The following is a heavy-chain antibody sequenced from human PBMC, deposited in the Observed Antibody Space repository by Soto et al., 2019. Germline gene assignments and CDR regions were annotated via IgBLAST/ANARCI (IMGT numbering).Heavy chain of an antibody. V-gene: IGHV5-51*01. CDR1: GYSFTSYW. Sequence: PGESLKISCKGSGYSFTSYWIGWVRQMPGKGLEWMGIIYPGDSDTRYSPSFQGQVTISADKSISTAYLQWSSLKASDTAMYYCARFITMVRGVPNYYFDYWGKGTLVTVSS. CDR3: ARFITMVRGVPNYYFDY. D-gene: IGHD3-10*01. CDR2: IYPGDSDT. J-gene: IGHJ4*02.